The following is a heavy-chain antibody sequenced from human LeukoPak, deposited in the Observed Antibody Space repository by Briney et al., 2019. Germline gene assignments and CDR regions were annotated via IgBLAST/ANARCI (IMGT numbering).Heavy chain of an antibody. CDR1: GYTLTAYY. Sequence: ASVKVSCKASGYTLTAYYLHWVRQAPGQGHEWMGRINPNSGGTTYAQKFQGRVTMTRDTSIGTAYMELSSLRSDDTAVYYCARPYYESSGLYVDAFDIWGQGTMVTVSS. D-gene: IGHD3-22*01. J-gene: IGHJ3*02. CDR2: INPNSGGT. V-gene: IGHV1-2*06. CDR3: ARPYYESSGLYVDAFDI.